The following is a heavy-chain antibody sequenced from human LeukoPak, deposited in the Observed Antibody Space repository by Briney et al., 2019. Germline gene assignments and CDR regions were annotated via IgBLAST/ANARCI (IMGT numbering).Heavy chain of an antibody. Sequence: PGGSLRLSCEASGFSFTKTWMSWARQAPGKGLEWVGRVKSKADDGTTDYAAPVQGRFTISRDDSKNTLSLQMNSLKTEDTAVYYCATEGGSGSYYGDDAFDMWGQGTMVTVSS. CDR1: GFSFTKTW. CDR2: VKSKADDGTT. J-gene: IGHJ3*02. D-gene: IGHD3-10*01. CDR3: ATEGGSGSYYGDDAFDM. V-gene: IGHV3-15*01.